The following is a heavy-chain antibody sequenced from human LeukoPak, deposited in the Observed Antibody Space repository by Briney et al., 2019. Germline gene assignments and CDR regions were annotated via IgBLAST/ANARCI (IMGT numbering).Heavy chain of an antibody. J-gene: IGHJ4*02. CDR3: ARIDFWSGYFDY. D-gene: IGHD3-3*01. CDR1: GYPISSGYY. Sequence: SETLSLTCAVSGYPISSGYYWGWIRQPPGKGLEWIGSIYHSGSTYYNPSLKSRVTISVDTSKNQFSLKLSSVTAADTAVYYCARIDFWSGYFDYWGQGTLVTVSS. CDR2: IYHSGST. V-gene: IGHV4-38-2*01.